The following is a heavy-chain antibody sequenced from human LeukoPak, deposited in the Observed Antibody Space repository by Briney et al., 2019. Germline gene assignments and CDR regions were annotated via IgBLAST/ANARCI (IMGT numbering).Heavy chain of an antibody. V-gene: IGHV3-64D*09. CDR1: GFTVSNKY. D-gene: IGHD1-26*01. J-gene: IGHJ4*02. Sequence: GGSLRLSCAASGFTVSNKYMSWVRQAPGKGLEYVSAISSNGGSTYYADSVKGRFTISRDNSKNTLYLQMSSLRPEDTAVYYCARRPTGSDYFDYWGQGTLVTVSS. CDR3: ARRPTGSDYFDY. CDR2: ISSNGGST.